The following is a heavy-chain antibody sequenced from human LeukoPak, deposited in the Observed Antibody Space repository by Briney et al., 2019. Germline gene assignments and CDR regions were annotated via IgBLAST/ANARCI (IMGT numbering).Heavy chain of an antibody. Sequence: TLSLTCTVSGGSISSGGYYWSWIRQHPGKGLEWIGYIYYSGSTYYNPSLKSRVTISVDTSKNQFSLKLSSVTAADTAVCYCARDDYYDSSGYRQNWYFDLWGRGTLVTVSS. CDR2: IYYSGST. CDR1: GGSISSGGYY. V-gene: IGHV4-31*03. D-gene: IGHD3-22*01. CDR3: ARDDYYDSSGYRQNWYFDL. J-gene: IGHJ2*01.